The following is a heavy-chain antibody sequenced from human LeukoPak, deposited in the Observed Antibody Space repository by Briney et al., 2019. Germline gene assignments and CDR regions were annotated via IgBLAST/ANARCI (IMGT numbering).Heavy chain of an antibody. CDR3: ARGSRNHFDF. CDR2: INPNSGGT. Sequence: ASVKVSCKASGYTFSDYHMHWVRQTPGQGLEWMGWINPNSGGTNYAQKFQGRVTMTRDTSITTAYTELSSLRYDDTAVYYCARGSRNHFDFWGQGTLVTVSS. D-gene: IGHD2-15*01. V-gene: IGHV1-2*02. CDR1: GYTFSDYH. J-gene: IGHJ4*02.